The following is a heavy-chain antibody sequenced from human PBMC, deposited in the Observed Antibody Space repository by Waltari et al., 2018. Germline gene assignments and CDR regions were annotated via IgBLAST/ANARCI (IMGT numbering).Heavy chain of an antibody. Sequence: EVQLVESGGGLVQPGGSLRLSCAASGFTFSTYWMSWVRQAPGKVLEWVANINQDGSDKYYVDSVKGRVTISRDNAKNSLYLQMNSLRPEDTAVYYCARYDLGPYYYYGMDVWGQGTTVTASS. CDR1: GFTFSTYW. V-gene: IGHV3-7*01. CDR2: INQDGSDK. CDR3: ARYDLGPYYYYGMDV. J-gene: IGHJ6*02. D-gene: IGHD7-27*01.